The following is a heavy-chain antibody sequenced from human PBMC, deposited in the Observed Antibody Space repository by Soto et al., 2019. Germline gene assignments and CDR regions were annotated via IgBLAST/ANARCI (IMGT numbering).Heavy chain of an antibody. V-gene: IGHV4-59*01. CDR2: IYYSGST. CDR1: GGSISSYY. Sequence: SSETLSLTCTVSGGSISSYYWSWIRQPPGKGLEWIGYIYYSGSTNYNPSLKSRVTISVDTSKNQFSLKLSSVTAADTAVYYCARDGLNYDSSGYPYYYGMDVWGQGTTVTVSS. J-gene: IGHJ6*02. D-gene: IGHD3-22*01. CDR3: ARDGLNYDSSGYPYYYGMDV.